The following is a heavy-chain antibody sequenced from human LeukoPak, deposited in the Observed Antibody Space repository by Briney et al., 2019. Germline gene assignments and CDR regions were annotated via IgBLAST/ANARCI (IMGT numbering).Heavy chain of an antibody. J-gene: IGHJ3*02. CDR1: GYTFISYD. V-gene: IGHV1-8*01. CDR2: MNPNSGNT. D-gene: IGHD4-11*01. Sequence: ASVKVSCKASGYTFISYDINWVRQATGQGPEWMGWMNPNSGNTGYAQKFQGRVSMTRNTAISTAYMELSLRSEDTAVYYCAIVSPTVHAFDIWGQGTMVTVSS. CDR3: AIVSPTVHAFDI.